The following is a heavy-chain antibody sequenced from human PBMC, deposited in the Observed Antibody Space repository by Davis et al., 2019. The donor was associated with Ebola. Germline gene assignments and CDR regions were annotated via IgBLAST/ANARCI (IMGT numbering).Heavy chain of an antibody. CDR2: IYPGDSDT. V-gene: IGHV5-51*01. CDR1: GYRFTKYW. D-gene: IGHD2-2*01. Sequence: GESLKISCKGSGYRFTKYWIAWVRQMPGKGLEWMGIIYPGDSDTRYSPSFQGQVTISADRSISTAYLQWSSLKASDTAIYYCARHGSVLVPAIYWGQGTLVTVSS. CDR3: ARHGSVLVPAIY. J-gene: IGHJ4*02.